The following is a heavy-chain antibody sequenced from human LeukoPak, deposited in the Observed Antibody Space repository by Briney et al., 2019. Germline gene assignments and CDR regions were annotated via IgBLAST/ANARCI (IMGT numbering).Heavy chain of an antibody. CDR2: PPYDGRNK. D-gene: IGHD2-21*01. J-gene: IGHJ4*02. CDR1: GFTLSNYG. V-gene: IGHV3-30*02. Sequence: PGGALRLSCAAPGFTLSNYGMHWLRQAPGKGLEWVAFPPYDGRNKYYTDPLQGPLTTSRDNTTNTLYLHMSRHRAEDTARYCCAKAICGGNCYPLGVYWGQGTLVSVSS. CDR3: AKAICGGNCYPLGVY.